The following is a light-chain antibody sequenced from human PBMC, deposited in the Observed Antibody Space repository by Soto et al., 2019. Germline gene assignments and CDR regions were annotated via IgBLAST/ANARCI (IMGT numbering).Light chain of an antibody. Sequence: AIQLTQSPSSLSASVGDKITITCRASQGVSSALAWYQKKPGKAPKLLIYDASSLESGVASSFSGSGSGTDFTLTISSLQPDDFATYYCQQFDSYPLTFGGGTKVE. CDR2: DAS. CDR3: QQFDSYPLT. V-gene: IGKV1-13*02. CDR1: QGVSSA. J-gene: IGKJ4*01.